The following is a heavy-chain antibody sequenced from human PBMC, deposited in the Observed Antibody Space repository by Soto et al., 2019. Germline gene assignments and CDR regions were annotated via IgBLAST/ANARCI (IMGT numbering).Heavy chain of an antibody. Sequence: PSETLSLTCTVSGGSISSGGYYWSWIRQHPGKGLEWIGYIYYSGSTYYNPSLKSRVTISVDTSKNQFSLKLSSVAAADTAVYYCARDLQYSRLFYGMDVWGQGTTVTVSS. D-gene: IGHD6-13*01. J-gene: IGHJ6*02. CDR2: IYYSGST. V-gene: IGHV4-31*03. CDR3: ARDLQYSRLFYGMDV. CDR1: GGSISSGGYY.